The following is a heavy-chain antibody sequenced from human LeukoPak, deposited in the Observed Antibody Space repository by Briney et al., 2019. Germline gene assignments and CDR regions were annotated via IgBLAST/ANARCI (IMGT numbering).Heavy chain of an antibody. V-gene: IGHV4-31*03. Sequence: PSETLSLTCTVSGGSISSGGYYWSWIRQRPGKGLEWIGYIYYSGSTYYNPSLKSRVTISVDTSKNQFSLKLSSVTAADTAVYYCARDGTHCSGGSCYSTFDYWGQGTLVTVSS. CDR1: GGSISSGGYY. CDR2: IYYSGST. CDR3: ARDGTHCSGGSCYSTFDY. J-gene: IGHJ4*02. D-gene: IGHD2-15*01.